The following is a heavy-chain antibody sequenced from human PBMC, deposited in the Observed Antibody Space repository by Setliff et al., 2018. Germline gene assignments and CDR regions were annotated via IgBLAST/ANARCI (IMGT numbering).Heavy chain of an antibody. Sequence: SETLSLTCTVPGGSISDTGYFWGWVRQPPGKGLEWIGNIYFGGNTYFNPSFKSRFTMSIDTSNSQFSLKLSSVTATDTAIYYCARDASASDGRNAFDIWGQGTMVTVSS. V-gene: IGHV4-39*07. CDR2: IYFGGNT. J-gene: IGHJ3*02. CDR1: GGSISDTGYF. D-gene: IGHD1-26*01. CDR3: ARDASASDGRNAFDI.